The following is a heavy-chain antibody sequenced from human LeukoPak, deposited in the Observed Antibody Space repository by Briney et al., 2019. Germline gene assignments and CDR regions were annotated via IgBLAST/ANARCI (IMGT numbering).Heavy chain of an antibody. CDR3: AKDRHPVRTDGYYFDY. Sequence: GRSLRLSCAASAFTFRTYGMHWVRQAPGKGLEWVAVISYDANNKYYADSVKGRFTISRYNSKNTLYLQMNSLRPEDTAVYYCAKDRHPVRTDGYYFDYWGQGTLVTVSS. J-gene: IGHJ4*02. CDR1: AFTFRTYG. CDR2: ISYDANNK. V-gene: IGHV3-30*18. D-gene: IGHD1-14*01.